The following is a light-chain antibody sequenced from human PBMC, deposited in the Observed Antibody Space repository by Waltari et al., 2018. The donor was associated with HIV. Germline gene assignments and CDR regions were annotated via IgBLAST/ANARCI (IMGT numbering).Light chain of an antibody. CDR2: GAA. CDR3: QQYNIRPRGNT. J-gene: IGKJ2*01. CDR1: QGVGSN. Sequence: DIVMTQSPAILSVSPGERVTLSCRASQGVGSNLAWYQQKVGQAPRLLIYGAATRAAEIPVRFSGSGSGTDFTLTFDSLQSEDVETYYCQQYNIRPRGNTFGQGTKLQIK. V-gene: IGKV3-15*01.